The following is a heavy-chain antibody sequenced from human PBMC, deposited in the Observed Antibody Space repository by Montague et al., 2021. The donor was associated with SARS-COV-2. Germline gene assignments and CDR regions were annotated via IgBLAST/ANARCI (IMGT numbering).Heavy chain of an antibody. J-gene: IGHJ4*02. D-gene: IGHD6-13*01. V-gene: IGHV4-34*01. Sequence: SETLSLTCAVYGGSLSGYYWSWIRQPPGKGLEWIGEINHSGSTNYNPSLKSRVAISVDTSKNQFSLKLSSVTAADTAVYYCARSGYGGGTTWFYFDSWGPGTLITVSS. CDR3: ARSGYGGGTTWFYFDS. CDR2: INHSGST. CDR1: GGSLSGYY.